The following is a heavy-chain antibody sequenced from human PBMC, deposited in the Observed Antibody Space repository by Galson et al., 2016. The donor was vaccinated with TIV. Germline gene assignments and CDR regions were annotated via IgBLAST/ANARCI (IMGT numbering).Heavy chain of an antibody. CDR1: GFTFSSYS. D-gene: IGHD3-16*02. CDR2: INENGNEK. J-gene: IGHJ4*02. V-gene: IGHV3-7*03. CDR3: SRDGDVWGDYRTWGDY. Sequence: SLRLSCAASGFTFSSYSMTWVRQVPGKGLEWVAAINENGNEKHYVDSVKGRFTISRDNVKNLLYLQMDSLTADDTAVYYCSRDGDVWGDYRTWGDYWGQGTLVTVSS.